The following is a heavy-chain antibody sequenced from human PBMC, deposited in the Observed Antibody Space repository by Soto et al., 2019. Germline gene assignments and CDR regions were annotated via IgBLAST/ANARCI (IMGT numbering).Heavy chain of an antibody. V-gene: IGHV1-69*08. D-gene: IGHD4-4*01. J-gene: IGHJ5*02. Sequence: QVQLVQSGAEVKKPGSSVKVSCKASGGTFSTYTITWVRQAPGQGLEWMGRIIPILGIINYAQKFQGRDNIRADKFTGTAYMEMTGLRSDDTAVYYCAGDPDSHYNDSHASSYPWGQGTLVSVSS. CDR3: AGDPDSHYNDSHASSYP. CDR1: GGTFSTYT. CDR2: IIPILGII.